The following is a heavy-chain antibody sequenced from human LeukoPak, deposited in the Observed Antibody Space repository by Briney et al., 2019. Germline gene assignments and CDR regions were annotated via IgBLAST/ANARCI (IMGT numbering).Heavy chain of an antibody. CDR2: IGSSGNTI. Sequence: GGSLRLSWAASGLTFGTYEMNWVRQAPGKGLEWVSYIGSSGNTIYYADSVKGRFTISRDNAKNSLYLQINSLRAEDTAVYYRARSAGTWFDPWGQGTLVTVSS. D-gene: IGHD1-1*01. V-gene: IGHV3-48*03. J-gene: IGHJ5*02. CDR1: GLTFGTYE. CDR3: ARSAGTWFDP.